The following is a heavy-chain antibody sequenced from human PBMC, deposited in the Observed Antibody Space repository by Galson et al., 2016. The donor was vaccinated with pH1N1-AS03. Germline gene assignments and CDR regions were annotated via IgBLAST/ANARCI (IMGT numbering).Heavy chain of an antibody. CDR2: ISGNGVST. J-gene: IGHJ4*02. CDR3: ARGPVSYANYWFPPPDY. D-gene: IGHD4/OR15-4a*01. Sequence: CAASGFTFSSYAMFWVRQAPGKGLEYVSAISGNGVSTYYANSVKGRFTISRDNSKNTLYLQMGSLSAEDMAVYYCARGPVSYANYWFPPPDYWGQGTLVTVSS. V-gene: IGHV3-64*01. CDR1: GFTFSSYA.